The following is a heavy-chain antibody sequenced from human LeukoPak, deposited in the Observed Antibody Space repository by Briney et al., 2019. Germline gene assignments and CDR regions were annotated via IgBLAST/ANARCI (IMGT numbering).Heavy chain of an antibody. CDR3: VRGGTYSNAYFLY. D-gene: IGHD1-1*01. Sequence: GGSLRLSCSTSGFTFSGSAMHWVRQAPGKGLESVSTINTSGDTYYPDSVRGRFTISRDNSKNTLYLQMTSLRPEDTAVYYCVRGGTYSNAYFLYWGQGILVAVSS. CDR1: GFTFSGSA. J-gene: IGHJ4*02. CDR2: INTSGDT. V-gene: IGHV3-64D*06.